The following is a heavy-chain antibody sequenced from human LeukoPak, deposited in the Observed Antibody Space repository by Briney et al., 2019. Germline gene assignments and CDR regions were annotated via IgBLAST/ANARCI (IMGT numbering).Heavy chain of an antibody. V-gene: IGHV1-69*13. Sequence: ASVTVSCKASGGTFSSYAISWVRQAPGQGLEWMGGIIPIFGTANYAQKFQGRVTITADESTSTAYMELSSLRSEDTAVYYCARALEMATPNFDYWGQGTLVTVSS. CDR2: IIPIFGTA. CDR1: GGTFSSYA. D-gene: IGHD5-24*01. J-gene: IGHJ4*02. CDR3: ARALEMATPNFDY.